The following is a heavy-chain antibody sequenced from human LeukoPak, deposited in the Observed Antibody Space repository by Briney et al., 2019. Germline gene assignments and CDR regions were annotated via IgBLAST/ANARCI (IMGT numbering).Heavy chain of an antibody. V-gene: IGHV3-23*01. CDR2: ISGSGGSS. CDR1: GFTFSSYA. CDR3: AKGYYDSTGYPLRPSFYY. Sequence: GGSLRLSCTASGFTFSSYAMSWVRQAPGKGLEWVSAISGSGGSSYYADSVKGRFTNSRDNSKNTLYLQMNSLRVEDTAVYYCAKGYYDSTGYPLRPSFYYGGQGTLVTVSS. D-gene: IGHD3-22*01. J-gene: IGHJ4*02.